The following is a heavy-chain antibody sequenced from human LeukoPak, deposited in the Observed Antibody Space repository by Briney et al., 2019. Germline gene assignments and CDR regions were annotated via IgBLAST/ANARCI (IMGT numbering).Heavy chain of an antibody. D-gene: IGHD4-17*01. CDR1: GGSISSYY. J-gene: IGHJ5*02. V-gene: IGHV4-59*01. CDR3: ARLLGYGDYGSRGGFDP. CDR2: IYYGGST. Sequence: SETLSLTCTVSGGSISSYYWSWIRQPPGKGLEWIGYIYYGGSTNYNPSLKSRVTISVDTSKNQFSLKLSSVTAADTAVYYCARLLGYGDYGSRGGFDPWGQGTLVTVSS.